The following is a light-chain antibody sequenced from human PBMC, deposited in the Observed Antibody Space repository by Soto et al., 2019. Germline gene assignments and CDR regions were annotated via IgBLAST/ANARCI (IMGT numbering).Light chain of an antibody. CDR1: QSISFN. CDR3: QQYDNWPPWT. CDR2: GAS. V-gene: IGKV3-15*01. Sequence: EIVMTQAPVTLPISPGETATLSCRASQSISFNLAWYQQKPGQAPRLLLYGASTRATGIPARFSGSGSGTEFTLTISSLQSEDFAVYYWQQYDNWPPWTFGQGTKVEIK. J-gene: IGKJ1*01.